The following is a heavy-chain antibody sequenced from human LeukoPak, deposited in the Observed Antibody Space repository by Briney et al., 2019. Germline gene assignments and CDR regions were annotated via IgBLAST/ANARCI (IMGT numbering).Heavy chain of an antibody. J-gene: IGHJ6*03. CDR2: IYTSGST. D-gene: IGHD2-21*01. CDR3: ARASCGGDCYSFYYYYYMDV. V-gene: IGHV4-61*02. CDR1: GGSISSGSYY. Sequence: PSETLSLTCTVSGGSISSGSYYWSWIRQPAGKGLEWIGRIYTSGSTNYNPSLKSRVTISVDTSKNQFSLKLSSVTAADTAVYYCARASCGGDCYSFYYYYYMDVWGKGTTVTVSS.